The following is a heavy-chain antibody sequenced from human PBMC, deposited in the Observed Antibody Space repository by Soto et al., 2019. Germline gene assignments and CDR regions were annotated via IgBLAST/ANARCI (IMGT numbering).Heavy chain of an antibody. D-gene: IGHD4-17*01. J-gene: IGHJ4*02. Sequence: ETLSLTCTVSGGSISSSTYYWGWIRQPPGKGLEWIGSIYYSGSTYYNPSLKSRVTISVDTSKNQFSLKLSSVTAADTAVYYCANSSGDYVSYWGQGTLVTVSS. CDR3: ANSSGDYVSY. V-gene: IGHV4-39*01. CDR1: GGSISSSTYY. CDR2: IYYSGST.